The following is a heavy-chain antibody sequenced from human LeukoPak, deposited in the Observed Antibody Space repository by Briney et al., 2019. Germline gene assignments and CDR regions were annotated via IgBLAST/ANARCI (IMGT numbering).Heavy chain of an antibody. D-gene: IGHD3-16*02. CDR1: GGSISSYY. CDR3: ARDRRYSTVNWFDP. Sequence: SETPSLTCTVSGGSISSYYWSWTRQPAGKGLEWIGRIYTSGSTNYNPSLKSRVTMSVDTSKNQFSLKLSSVTAADTAVYYCARDRRYSTVNWFDPWGQGTLVTVSS. J-gene: IGHJ5*02. CDR2: IYTSGST. V-gene: IGHV4-4*07.